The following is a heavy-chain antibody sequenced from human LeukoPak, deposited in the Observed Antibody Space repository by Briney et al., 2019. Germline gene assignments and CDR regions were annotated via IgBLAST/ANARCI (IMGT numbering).Heavy chain of an antibody. V-gene: IGHV3-53*04. D-gene: IGHD6-13*01. Sequence: GGSLRLSCAASGFTVSSNYMSWVRQAPGKGLEWVSVIYSGGSTYYADSVKGRFTISRHNSKNALYLQMNSLRAEDTAVYYCARRPLGKIAAGWFDPWGQGTLVTVSS. J-gene: IGHJ5*02. CDR2: IYSGGST. CDR3: ARRPLGKIAAGWFDP. CDR1: GFTVSSNY.